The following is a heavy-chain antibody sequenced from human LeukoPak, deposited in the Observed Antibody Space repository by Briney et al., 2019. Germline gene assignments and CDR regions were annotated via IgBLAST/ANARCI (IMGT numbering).Heavy chain of an antibody. D-gene: IGHD4-11*01. CDR3: ARDDGTVTTADGFDY. CDR2: ISAYNGNT. V-gene: IGHV1-18*01. CDR1: GYTFTSYG. Sequence: ASVKVSCKASGYTFTSYGISWLRQAPGQGLEWMGWISAYNGNTNYAQKLQGRVTMTTDTSTSTAYMELRSLRSDDTAVYYCARDDGTVTTADGFDYWGQGTLVTVSS. J-gene: IGHJ4*02.